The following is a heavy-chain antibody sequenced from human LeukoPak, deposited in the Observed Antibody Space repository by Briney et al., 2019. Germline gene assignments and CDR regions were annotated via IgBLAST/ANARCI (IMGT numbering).Heavy chain of an antibody. CDR2: IIPIFGTA. CDR1: GGTFSSYA. CDR3: ARDCSSTSCYTSWNLFDY. D-gene: IGHD2-2*02. Sequence: SVKVSCKASGGTFSSYAISWVRQAPGQGLEWMGGIIPIFGTANYAQKFQGRVTITTDESTSTAYMELSSLRSEDTAVYYCARDCSSTSCYTSWNLFDYWGQGTLVTVSS. J-gene: IGHJ4*02. V-gene: IGHV1-69*05.